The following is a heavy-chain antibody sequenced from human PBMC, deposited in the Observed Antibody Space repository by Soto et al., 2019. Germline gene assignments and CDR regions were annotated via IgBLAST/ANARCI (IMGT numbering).Heavy chain of an antibody. D-gene: IGHD6-19*01. J-gene: IGHJ6*01. V-gene: IGHV1-3*01. Sequence: SVKVSCKASGYTFASYATHCVRQAPGQRPEWVGWINAGTGNIKYSEKFQGRVTIKRDTSASTAYMELRSLRSEETAVYYCARYPPITGAGPPSRGRHYYQGVDVLGQGTMGTVSS. CDR2: INAGTGNI. CDR3: ARYPPITGAGPPSRGRHYYQGVDV. CDR1: GYTFASYA.